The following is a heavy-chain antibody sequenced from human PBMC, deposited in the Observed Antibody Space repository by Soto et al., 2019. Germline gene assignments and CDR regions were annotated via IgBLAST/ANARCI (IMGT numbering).Heavy chain of an antibody. CDR3: ARVGPYCGGDCYSPPP. CDR1: GYSIRNGYY. D-gene: IGHD2-21*02. J-gene: IGHJ5*02. CDR2: IYHSGST. Sequence: SETLSLTCAVSGYSIRNGYYWGWIRQPPGKGLEWIGTIYHSGSTYYNPSLKSRVTISVDASENHFSLKLSSVTAADTAVYYCARVGPYCGGDCYSPPPWGQGTLVTAPQ. V-gene: IGHV4-38-2*01.